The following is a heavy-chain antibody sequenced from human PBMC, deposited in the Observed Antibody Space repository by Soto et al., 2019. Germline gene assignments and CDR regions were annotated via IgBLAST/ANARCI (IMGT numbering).Heavy chain of an antibody. J-gene: IGHJ4*02. CDR3: TRDLCFNSTATVTTVAF. CDR1: GYTFSSFG. CDR2: ISPETGKT. Sequence: VELVQSGAEVKKPGASVRVSCKASGYTFSSFGLSWVRQAPGQGPEWMGWISPETGKTEYSHKFQGRVTMTTDSTTRALFLDLGSLTADDRAVYYCTRDLCFNSTATVTTVAFWGQGTLVTVSS. D-gene: IGHD4-17*01. V-gene: IGHV1-18*04.